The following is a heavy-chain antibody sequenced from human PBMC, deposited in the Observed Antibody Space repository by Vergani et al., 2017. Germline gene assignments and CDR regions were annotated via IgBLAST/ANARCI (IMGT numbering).Heavy chain of an antibody. CDR2: ISGSGGSR. Sequence: EVQLLESGGGLVPSGGSLRLFCAASGFTFSSYAMSWVRQAPGKGLEWVSAISGSGGSRYYADSVKGRFTLSRDNSKNTLYLQINSLRAEDTAVYYCAKVVVEATVGYLDYWGQGTLVTVCS. V-gene: IGHV3-23*01. J-gene: IGHJ4*02. CDR1: GFTFSSYA. CDR3: AKVVVEATVGYLDY. D-gene: IGHD2-15*01.